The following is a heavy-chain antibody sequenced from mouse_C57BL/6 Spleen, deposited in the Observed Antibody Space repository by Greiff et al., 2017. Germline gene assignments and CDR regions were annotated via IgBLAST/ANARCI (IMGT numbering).Heavy chain of an antibody. J-gene: IGHJ2*01. CDR2: IYPRSGNT. D-gene: IGHD1-1*01. CDR1: GYTFTSYG. CDR3: ARSYYYGSSYPYYFDY. V-gene: IGHV1-81*01. Sequence: VQLQQSGAELARPGASVKLSCKASGYTFTSYGISWVKQRPGQGLEWIGEIYPRSGNTYYNEKFKGKATLTADKSSSTAYMELRRLTSEDSAVYFCARSYYYGSSYPYYFDYWGQGTTLTVSS.